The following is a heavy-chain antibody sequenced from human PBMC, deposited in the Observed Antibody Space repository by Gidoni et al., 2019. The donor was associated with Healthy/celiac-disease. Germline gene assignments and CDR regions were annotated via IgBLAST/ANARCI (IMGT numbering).Heavy chain of an antibody. D-gene: IGHD2-21*01. CDR2: ISSSGSTI. Sequence: EVQLVESGGGLVQPGGSLRRSCAASGFTFSSYEMNWVRQAPGKGLEWVPYISSSGSTIYYADSVKGRFTISRDNAKNSLYLQMNSLRAEDTAVYYCARDLFGGEGGVWGFDYWGQGTLVTVSS. CDR1: GFTFSSYE. J-gene: IGHJ4*02. CDR3: ARDLFGGEGGVWGFDY. V-gene: IGHV3-48*03.